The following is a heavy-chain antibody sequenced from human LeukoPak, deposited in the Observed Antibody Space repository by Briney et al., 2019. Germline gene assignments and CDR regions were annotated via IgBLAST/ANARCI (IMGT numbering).Heavy chain of an antibody. J-gene: IGHJ6*03. V-gene: IGHV4-59*08. CDR1: GGSISSYY. D-gene: IGHD1-26*01. CDR2: IYYSGST. Sequence: SETLSLTCTVSGGSISSYYWSWIRQPPGKGLEWIGYIYYSGSTNYNPSLKSRVTISVDKSKNQFSLKLSSVTAADTAVYYCARSFRSGYYYYYYMDVWGKGTTVTVSS. CDR3: ARSFRSGYYYYYYMDV.